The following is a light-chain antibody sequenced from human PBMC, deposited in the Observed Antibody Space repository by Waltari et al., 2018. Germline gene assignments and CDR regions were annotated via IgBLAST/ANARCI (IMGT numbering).Light chain of an antibody. CDR2: EVN. CDR3: TSYAGNSNTYV. V-gene: IGLV2-8*01. CDR1: SSDVGGYNY. J-gene: IGLJ1*01. Sequence: QSALTQPPSASGSPGQSVTISGTGTSSDVGGYNYVSVYQQHPGKAPKLMIYEVNKRPSGVPDRFSGSKSGNTASLTVSGLQPEDDADYYCTSYAGNSNTYVFGTGTKVTVL.